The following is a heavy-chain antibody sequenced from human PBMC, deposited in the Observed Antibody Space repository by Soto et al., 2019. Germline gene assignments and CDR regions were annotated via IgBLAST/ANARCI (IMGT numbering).Heavy chain of an antibody. D-gene: IGHD4-17*01. V-gene: IGHV4-39*07. Sequence: SETLSLTCTVSGDSITSNSYYWGWIRQPPGKGLEYIGSIYYSGSTYYNPSLKSRVTISVDISKNQFSLKLSSVTAADTAVYYCARKTTVVTHFDYWGQGTLVTVSS. J-gene: IGHJ4*02. CDR2: IYYSGST. CDR3: ARKTTVVTHFDY. CDR1: GDSITSNSYY.